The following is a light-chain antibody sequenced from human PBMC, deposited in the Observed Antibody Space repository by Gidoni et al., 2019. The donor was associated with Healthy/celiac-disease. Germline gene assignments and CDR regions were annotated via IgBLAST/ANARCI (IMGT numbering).Light chain of an antibody. CDR2: WAS. J-gene: IGKJ1*01. CDR1: QSVLYSSNNKNY. V-gene: IGKV4-1*01. CDR3: QQYYSTPQA. Sequence: DIVMTQSPDSLAVSLGERATINCKSSQSVLYSSNNKNYFAWYQQKPGQPPKLLIYWASTRESGVPYRFSGSGSGTDFTLTISSLQAEDVAVYYCQQYYSTPQAFGQGTKVEIK.